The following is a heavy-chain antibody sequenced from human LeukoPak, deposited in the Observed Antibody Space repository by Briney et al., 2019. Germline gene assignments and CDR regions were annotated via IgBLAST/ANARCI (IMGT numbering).Heavy chain of an antibody. CDR1: GLTFSNTW. D-gene: IGHD1-14*01. J-gene: IGHJ5*02. CDR3: TTLRTTPFDP. V-gene: IGHV3-15*01. Sequence: GGSLRLSYVASGLTFSNTWMTWFRQAPGKGLEWVGRIKSKTDGETTDYAAPVKGRFTISRDDSKHTLYLQMNSLKTEDTAVYYCTTLRTTPFDPWGQGTLVTVSS. CDR2: IKSKTDGETT.